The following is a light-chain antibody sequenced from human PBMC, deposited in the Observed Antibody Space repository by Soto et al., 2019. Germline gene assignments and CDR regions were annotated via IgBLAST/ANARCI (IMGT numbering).Light chain of an antibody. J-gene: IGLJ3*02. CDR3: ETWDSNNCV. CDR2: LEGSGSY. Sequence: QPVLTQSSSASASLGSSVKLTCTLSSGHSSYIIAWHQQQPGKAPRYLMKLEGSGSYNKGSGVPDRFSGSSSGADRYLTISNLQFEDEADYYCETWDSNNCVFGGGTKLTVL. CDR1: SGHSSYI. V-gene: IGLV4-60*02.